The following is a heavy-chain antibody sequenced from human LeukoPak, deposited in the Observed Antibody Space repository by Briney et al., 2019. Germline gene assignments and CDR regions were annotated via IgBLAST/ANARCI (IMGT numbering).Heavy chain of an antibody. D-gene: IGHD6-13*01. CDR2: INSNSADT. CDR1: GYTFTRYG. CDR3: ARIGISARGTNFHH. J-gene: IGHJ1*01. Sequence: ASVKVSCKASGYTFTRYGISWVRQAPGQGLEWMGWINSNSADTNYAQNFQGRVTMTRDTSISTAYMELSRLRSDDTALYYCARIGISARGTNFHHWGQGTLVTVSS. V-gene: IGHV1-2*02.